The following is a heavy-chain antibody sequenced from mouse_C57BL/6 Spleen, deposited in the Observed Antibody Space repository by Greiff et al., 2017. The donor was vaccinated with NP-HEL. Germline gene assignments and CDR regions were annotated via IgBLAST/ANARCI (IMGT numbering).Heavy chain of an antibody. Sequence: VQLQQPGAELVMPGASVKLSCKASGYTFTSYWMHWVKQRPGQGLEWIGEIDPSDSYTNYNQKFKGKSTLTVDKSSSTAYMQLSSLTSEDSAVYYCARSTTVVGGYFDVWGTGTTVTVSS. J-gene: IGHJ1*03. D-gene: IGHD1-1*01. V-gene: IGHV1-69*01. CDR3: ARSTTVVGGYFDV. CDR2: IDPSDSYT. CDR1: GYTFTSYW.